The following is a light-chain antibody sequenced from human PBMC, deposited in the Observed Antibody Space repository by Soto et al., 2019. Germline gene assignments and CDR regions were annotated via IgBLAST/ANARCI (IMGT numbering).Light chain of an antibody. CDR2: KAS. CDR3: QQYNRYWT. Sequence: DIQMTQPPSTLSASVGDRVTITCRASQSISSWLAWYQQKPGKAPKLLIYKASSLESGVPSRFSGGGSGTEFTLTISSLQPYDFATYYCQQYNRYWTFGQGTKVEIK. J-gene: IGKJ1*01. CDR1: QSISSW. V-gene: IGKV1-5*03.